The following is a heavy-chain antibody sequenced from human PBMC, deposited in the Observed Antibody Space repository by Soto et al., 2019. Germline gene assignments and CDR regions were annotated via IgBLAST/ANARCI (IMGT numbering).Heavy chain of an antibody. CDR3: ARDLSGVVNAIRAAGVGYSLYYYYGMDV. Sequence: GGSLRLSCAASGFTFSSYAMHWVRQAPGKGLEWVAVISYDGSNKYYADSVKGRFTISRDNSKNTLYLQMNSLRAEDTAVYYCARDLSGVVNAIRAAGVGYSLYYYYGMDVWGQGTTVTVSS. J-gene: IGHJ6*02. V-gene: IGHV3-30-3*01. CDR2: ISYDGSNK. CDR1: GFTFSSYA. D-gene: IGHD2-8*02.